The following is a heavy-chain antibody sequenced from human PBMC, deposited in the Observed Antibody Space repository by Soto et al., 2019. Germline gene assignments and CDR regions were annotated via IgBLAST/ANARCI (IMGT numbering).Heavy chain of an antibody. J-gene: IGHJ6*02. CDR1: GGSISRYY. D-gene: IGHD1-26*01. Sequence: KTSETLSLTCTVSGGSISRYYWSWIRQPPGKGLEWIGYIYYSGSTNYNPSLKSRVTISVDTSKNQFSLKLSSVTAADTAVYYCAREVGATGGYYYYGMDVWGQGTTVTVS. V-gene: IGHV4-59*01. CDR3: AREVGATGGYYYYGMDV. CDR2: IYYSGST.